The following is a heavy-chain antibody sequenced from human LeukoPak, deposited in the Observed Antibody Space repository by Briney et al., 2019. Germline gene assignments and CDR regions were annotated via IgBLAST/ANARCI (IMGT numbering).Heavy chain of an antibody. CDR2: IYSSGNT. Sequence: GRSLRLSCSASAFSVSNNYMSWVRQAPGKGLEWVSGIYSSGNTNYADSVKGRFTISRDSSKNTLYLQMNGLRVEDTAVYYCATMSGNAFDIWGQGTMVSVSS. J-gene: IGHJ3*02. CDR1: AFSVSNNY. CDR3: ATMSGNAFDI. V-gene: IGHV3-53*01. D-gene: IGHD3-10*01.